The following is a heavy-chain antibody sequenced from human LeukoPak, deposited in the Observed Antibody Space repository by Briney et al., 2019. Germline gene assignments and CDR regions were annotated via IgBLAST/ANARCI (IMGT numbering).Heavy chain of an antibody. D-gene: IGHD3-10*01. V-gene: IGHV3-7*01. CDR1: GFTFSSYW. J-gene: IGHJ4*02. Sequence: GGSLRLSCAASGFTFSSYWMNWVRQAPGKGLEWVANIKQDGSEKYYVDSVKGRFTISRDNAKNSLYLQMNSLGAEDTAVYYCVRGGYSSFDYWGQGTLVTVSS. CDR2: IKQDGSEK. CDR3: VRGGYSSFDY.